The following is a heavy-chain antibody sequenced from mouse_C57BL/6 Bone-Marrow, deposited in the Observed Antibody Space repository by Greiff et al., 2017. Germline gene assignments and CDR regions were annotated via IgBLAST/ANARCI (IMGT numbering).Heavy chain of an antibody. CDR2: IRNKANNHAT. Sequence: EVKVEESGGGLVQPGGSMKLSCAAPGFTFSDAWMDWVRQSPEKGLEWVAEIRNKANNHATYYAESVKGRFTISRDDSKSSVYLQMNSLRAEDTGIYYCTSPIYYDYDWFAYWGQGTLVTVSA. CDR1: GFTFSDAW. CDR3: TSPIYYDYDWFAY. D-gene: IGHD2-4*01. J-gene: IGHJ3*01. V-gene: IGHV6-6*01.